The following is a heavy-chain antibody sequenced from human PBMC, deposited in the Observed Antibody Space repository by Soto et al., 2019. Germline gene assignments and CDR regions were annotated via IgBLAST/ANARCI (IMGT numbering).Heavy chain of an antibody. CDR2: ISSSSSTI. D-gene: IGHD3-9*01. V-gene: IGHV3-48*01. J-gene: IGHJ4*02. Sequence: EVPLVESGGGLVQPGGSLRLSCAASGFTFSSYSMNWVRQAPGKGLEWVSYISSSSSTIYYADSVKGRFTISRDNAKNSLYLQMNSLRAEDTAVYYCARISYYDILTGHDYWGQGTLVTVSS. CDR1: GFTFSSYS. CDR3: ARISYYDILTGHDY.